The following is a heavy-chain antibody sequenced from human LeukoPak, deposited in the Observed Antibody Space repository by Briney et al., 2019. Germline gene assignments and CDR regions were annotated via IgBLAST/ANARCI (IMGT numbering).Heavy chain of an antibody. D-gene: IGHD1-26*01. CDR3: ARDSGRGYYYYGMDV. V-gene: IGHV4-61*01. CDR2: IYYSGST. CDR1: GGSVSSGSSY. J-gene: IGHJ6*02. Sequence: PSETLSLTCTVSGGSVSSGSSYWSWIRQPPGKALEWIGYIYYSGSTNYNPSLKSRVTISVDTSKNQFSLKLSSVTAADTAVYYCARDSGRGYYYYGMDVWGQGTTVTVSS.